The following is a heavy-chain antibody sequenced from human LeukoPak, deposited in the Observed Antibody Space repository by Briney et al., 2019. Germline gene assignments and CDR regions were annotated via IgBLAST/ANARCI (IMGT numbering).Heavy chain of an antibody. Sequence: GGSLRLSCAASGFTFSSYWMSWVRQAPGKGLEWVANIREDGSEKFYVDSVKGRFTLSRDNAKNSLYLQMNSLRAEDTAVYYCVRGSYGAYDYWGQGSLVTVSS. J-gene: IGHJ4*02. CDR3: VRGSYGAYDY. CDR2: IREDGSEK. V-gene: IGHV3-7*01. D-gene: IGHD4-17*01. CDR1: GFTFSSYW.